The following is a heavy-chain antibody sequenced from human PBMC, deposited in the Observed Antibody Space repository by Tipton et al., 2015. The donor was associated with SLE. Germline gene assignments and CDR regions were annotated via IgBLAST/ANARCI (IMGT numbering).Heavy chain of an antibody. CDR3: ARGPSMIVVENAFDI. CDR2: INHSGST. V-gene: IGHV4-34*01. CDR1: GGSFSDYY. Sequence: TLSLTCAVYGGSFSDYYWSWIRQPPGKGLEWIGEINHSGSTNYNPSLKSRVTISVDTSKNQFSLKLSSVTAADTAVYYCARGPSMIVVENAFDIWGQVTMVPVSS. J-gene: IGHJ3*02. D-gene: IGHD3-22*01.